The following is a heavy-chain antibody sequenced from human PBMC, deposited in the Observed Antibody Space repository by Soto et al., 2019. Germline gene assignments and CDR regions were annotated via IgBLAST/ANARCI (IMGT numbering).Heavy chain of an antibody. Sequence: QVQLVESGGVLVKPGGSLRLSCAASGFTFSDYYMTWIRQAPGKRLECISSISSSGSPIYSADSLKGRFTISRDNAKNSLYLQMNSLRAEDTAVYYCASVVWKMHFYYYMDVWGIGTTVTVSS. V-gene: IGHV3-11*01. CDR3: ASVVWKMHFYYYMDV. CDR2: ISSSGSPI. D-gene: IGHD2-15*01. J-gene: IGHJ6*03. CDR1: GFTFSDYY.